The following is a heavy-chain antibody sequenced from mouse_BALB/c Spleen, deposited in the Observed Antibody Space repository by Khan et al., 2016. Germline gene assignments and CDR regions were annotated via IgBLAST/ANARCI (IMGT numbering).Heavy chain of an antibody. V-gene: IGHV3-1*02. CDR3: ARYCGHFALFAY. D-gene: IGHD1-1*02. CDR1: GYSITSGYS. Sequence: EVQLQESGPDLVKPSQSLSLTCTVTGYSITSGYSWHWIRKFPGNKLEWMGYIHYSGSTNYNPSLKSRISITRDTSKNQFFLQLNSVTTEDTATXSYARYCGHFALFAYWGQGTLVTVSA. J-gene: IGHJ3*01. CDR2: IHYSGST.